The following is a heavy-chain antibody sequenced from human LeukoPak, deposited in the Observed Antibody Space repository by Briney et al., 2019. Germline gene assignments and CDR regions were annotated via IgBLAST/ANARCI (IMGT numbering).Heavy chain of an antibody. Sequence: SETLSLTCAVYGGSFSDYYWSWIRQPPGKGLEWIGEINHSGSTNYNPSLESRVTISIDTSENQFSLRLSSVTAADTAVYYCARVGHNVGHYYGMDAWGRGTTVTVSS. CDR1: GGSFSDYY. D-gene: IGHD1-14*01. CDR3: ARVGHNVGHYYGMDA. V-gene: IGHV4-34*01. CDR2: INHSGST. J-gene: IGHJ6*02.